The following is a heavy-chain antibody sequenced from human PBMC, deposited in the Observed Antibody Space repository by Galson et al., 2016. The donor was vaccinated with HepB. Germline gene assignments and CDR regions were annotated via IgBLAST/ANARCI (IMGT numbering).Heavy chain of an antibody. D-gene: IGHD6-19*01. J-gene: IGHJ4*02. CDR3: ARRRQWLVRRFFDY. V-gene: IGHV4-34*01. CDR2: INHSGNT. Sequence: SETLSLTCAVYGGSFSGYYWSWIRQPPGKGLEWIGEINHSGNTNYNPSLKSRVTISVDTSKNPFSLKLSSVTAADTAVYYCARRRQWLVRRFFDYWGQGSLVTVSS. CDR1: GGSFSGYY.